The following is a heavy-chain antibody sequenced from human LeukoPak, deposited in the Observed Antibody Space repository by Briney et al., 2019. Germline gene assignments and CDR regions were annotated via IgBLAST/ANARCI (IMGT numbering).Heavy chain of an antibody. Sequence: SETLSLTCAVSGGSISSGNWWSWVRQPPGKGLEWIGEIYHSGSTNYNPSLKSRVIISVDTSKNQFSLKLSSVTAADTAVYFCARHIGGYYFDYWGQGTLVTVSS. J-gene: IGHJ4*02. CDR1: GGSISSGNW. CDR3: ARHIGGYYFDY. D-gene: IGHD5-12*01. CDR2: IYHSGST. V-gene: IGHV4-4*02.